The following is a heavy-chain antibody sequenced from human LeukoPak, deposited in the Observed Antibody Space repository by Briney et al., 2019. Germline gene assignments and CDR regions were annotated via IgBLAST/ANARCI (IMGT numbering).Heavy chain of an antibody. D-gene: IGHD6-19*01. J-gene: IGHJ4*02. V-gene: IGHV4-59*01. CDR1: GGSISSYY. CDR3: AGGGQWLAFDS. CDR2: LYHSGTT. Sequence: SETLSLTCSVSGGSISSYYWSWIRQPPGKELEWIGCLYHSGTTTYNPSLKSRITISVDTSRNQFSLNLISMTAADTALYFCAGGGQWLAFDSWGLGTLVTVSS.